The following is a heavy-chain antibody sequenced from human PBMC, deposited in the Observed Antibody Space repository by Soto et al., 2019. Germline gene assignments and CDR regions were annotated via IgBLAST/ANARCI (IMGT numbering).Heavy chain of an antibody. Sequence: QVQLQESGPGLVKPSETLSLTCSVSGDSLTSYYWTWVRQTPGKGLEWIGYIYYTGKTNYNPSLKSRVTISMDLSKNHFSLELRSLTAADTAVYYCARIILTVYYGLEPWGQGTLVIVSA. CDR1: GDSLTSYY. CDR3: ARIILTVYYGLEP. D-gene: IGHD3-9*01. CDR2: IYYTGKT. V-gene: IGHV4-59*01. J-gene: IGHJ5*02.